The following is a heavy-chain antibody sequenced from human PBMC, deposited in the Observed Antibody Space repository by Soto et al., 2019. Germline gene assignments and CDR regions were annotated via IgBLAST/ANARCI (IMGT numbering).Heavy chain of an antibody. CDR1: GGTFSSYT. D-gene: IGHD6-6*01. CDR2: IIPILGIA. J-gene: IGHJ4*02. V-gene: IGHV1-69*02. CDR3: ARGIAARPDVAWDY. Sequence: ASVKVSCKASGGTFSSYTISWVRQAPGQGLEWMGRIIPILGIANYAQKFQGRVTITADKSTSTAYMELSSLRSEDTAVYYCARGIAARPDVAWDYWGQGTLVTVSS.